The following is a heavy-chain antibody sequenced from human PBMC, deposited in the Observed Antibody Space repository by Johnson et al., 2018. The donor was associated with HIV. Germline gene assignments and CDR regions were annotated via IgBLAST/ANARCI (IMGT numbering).Heavy chain of an antibody. CDR3: ARGGGFRDAFYI. CDR1: GFTFHDYG. V-gene: IGHV3-30*03. J-gene: IGHJ3*02. Sequence: QVQLVESGGGVVQPGRSLRLSCAASGFTFHDYGMNWVRRAPGKGLEWVAGISYGGSTGYAASVKGRFTISRDNSKNTLYLQMNSLRAEDTAVYYCARGGGFRDAFYIWGQGTMVTVSS. CDR2: ISYGGST. D-gene: IGHD3-16*01.